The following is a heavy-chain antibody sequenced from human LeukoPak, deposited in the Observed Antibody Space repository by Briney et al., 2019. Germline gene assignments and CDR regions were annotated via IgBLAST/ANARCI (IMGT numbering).Heavy chain of an antibody. CDR3: ARDYCSSTSCFISDY. D-gene: IGHD2-2*01. CDR2: ISGSGGST. CDR1: GFTFSSYA. V-gene: IGHV3-23*01. J-gene: IGHJ4*02. Sequence: GGSLRLSCAASGFTFSSYAMRWVRQAPGKGLEWVSGISGSGGSTYYADSVKGRFTISRDNSKNTLYLQMNSLRAEDTAVYYCARDYCSSTSCFISDYWGQGTLVPVSS.